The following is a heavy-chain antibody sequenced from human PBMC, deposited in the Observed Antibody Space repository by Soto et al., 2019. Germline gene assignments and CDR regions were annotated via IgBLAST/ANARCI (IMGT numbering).Heavy chain of an antibody. D-gene: IGHD3-10*01. CDR2: ISRSGST. Sequence: PSETLSLTCIVSGDCMNSKNDYWGWIRQPPGKGLVWIGIISRSGSTYYNPSLKSRVTISVDTSKTQFSLNLTSVTAADTAVYYCARLNILLWFGEFPNWFDPWGQGTLLTVSS. V-gene: IGHV4-39*01. J-gene: IGHJ5*02. CDR1: GDCMNSKNDY. CDR3: ARLNILLWFGEFPNWFDP.